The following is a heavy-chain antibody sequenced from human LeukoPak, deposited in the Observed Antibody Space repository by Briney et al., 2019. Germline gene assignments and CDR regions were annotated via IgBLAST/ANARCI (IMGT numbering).Heavy chain of an antibody. J-gene: IGHJ3*02. CDR2: ISAYNGNT. Sequence: ASVKVSCKASGYIFVNFGISWVRQAPRQGLEWVGWISAYNGNTNYAQKFRGRVTMTTDTSTNTAYMELRNLGSDDTAVYYCASLHSGSYADAFDIWGQGTMVTVSS. V-gene: IGHV1-18*01. D-gene: IGHD1-26*01. CDR3: ASLHSGSYADAFDI. CDR1: GYIFVNFG.